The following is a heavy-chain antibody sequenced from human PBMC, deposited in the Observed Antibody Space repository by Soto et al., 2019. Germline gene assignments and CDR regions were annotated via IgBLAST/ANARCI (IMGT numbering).Heavy chain of an antibody. CDR1: GFAVSSNF. Sequence: PGGSLRLSCAASGFAVSSNFMSWVRQAPGKGLEWVSVIYSGGSTYYADSVKGRFTISRDNSENTLYLQMNSLRAEDTAIYYCARATMIGLLSSWGQGTRVTVSS. D-gene: IGHD3-22*01. V-gene: IGHV3-66*01. J-gene: IGHJ5*02. CDR2: IYSGGST. CDR3: ARATMIGLLSS.